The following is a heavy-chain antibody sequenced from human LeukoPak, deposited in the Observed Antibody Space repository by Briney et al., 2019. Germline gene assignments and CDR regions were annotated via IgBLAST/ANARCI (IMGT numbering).Heavy chain of an antibody. CDR1: GFSLSTSEVG. Sequence: SGPTLVNPTQTLTLTCTFSGFSLSTSEVGVGWIRQPPGKSLEWLTVIYWDDDKRYSPSLKSRLTITKDTSKNQVVLTMTNMDPVDTATYHCAHVHHLSSGYYEVPDFWGQGTLVTVSS. D-gene: IGHD3-22*01. CDR3: AHVHHLSSGYYEVPDF. V-gene: IGHV2-5*02. CDR2: IYWDDDK. J-gene: IGHJ4*02.